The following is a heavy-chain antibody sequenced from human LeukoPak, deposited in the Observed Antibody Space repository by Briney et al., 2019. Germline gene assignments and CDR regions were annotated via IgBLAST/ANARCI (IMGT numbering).Heavy chain of an antibody. D-gene: IGHD5-24*01. CDR1: GYNFTTYW. J-gene: IGHJ4*02. Sequence: GESLKISCKGSGYNFTTYWIDWVRQMPGKRLEWMGIIYPGDSDTRYSPSFQGQVPISADKSIYTAYLQWSSLKASDTAIYYCARRGIRDGYNYADYWGQGTLVTVSS. CDR3: ARRGIRDGYNYADY. CDR2: IYPGDSDT. V-gene: IGHV5-51*01.